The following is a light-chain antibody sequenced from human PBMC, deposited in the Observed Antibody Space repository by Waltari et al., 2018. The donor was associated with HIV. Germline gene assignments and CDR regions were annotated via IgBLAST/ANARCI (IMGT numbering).Light chain of an antibody. V-gene: IGKV1-6*01. CDR1: QGIRND. J-gene: IGKJ1*01. CDR2: DVF. Sequence: AIQMTQAPPSPSASVGDRVTITCRASQGIRNDLGWYQQKPGKAPKLLIYDVFNLQSGVPSRFSGSGSGTDFTLTISSLQPEDFATYYCLQDYAYPRTFGQGTKVEIK. CDR3: LQDYAYPRT.